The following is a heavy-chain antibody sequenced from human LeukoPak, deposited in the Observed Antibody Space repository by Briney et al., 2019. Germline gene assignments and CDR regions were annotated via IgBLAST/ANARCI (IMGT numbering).Heavy chain of an antibody. Sequence: GGSLRLSXAASGFTFSNYAMHWVGQAPGKGLEYVSASSSNGGSTYYANSVKGRFTISRDNSKNTLYLQMGSLRPEDMAVYYCAILGDSSGSYYDSAFDYWGQGTLVTVSS. V-gene: IGHV3-64*01. CDR1: GFTFSNYA. J-gene: IGHJ4*02. CDR3: AILGDSSGSYYDSAFDY. D-gene: IGHD1-26*01. CDR2: SSSNGGST.